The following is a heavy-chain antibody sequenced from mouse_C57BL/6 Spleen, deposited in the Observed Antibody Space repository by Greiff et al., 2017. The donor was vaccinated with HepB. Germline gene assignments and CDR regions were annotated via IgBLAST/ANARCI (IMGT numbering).Heavy chain of an antibody. CDR1: GFNIKDDY. V-gene: IGHV14-4*01. CDR3: TTRDYDEGFAY. CDR2: IDPENGDT. Sequence: EVKVVESGAELVRPGASVKLSCTASGFNIKDDYMHWVKQRPEQGLEWIGWIDPENGDTEYASKFQGKATITADTSSNTAYLQLSSLTSEDTAVYYCTTRDYDEGFAYWGQGTLVTVSA. J-gene: IGHJ3*01. D-gene: IGHD2-4*01.